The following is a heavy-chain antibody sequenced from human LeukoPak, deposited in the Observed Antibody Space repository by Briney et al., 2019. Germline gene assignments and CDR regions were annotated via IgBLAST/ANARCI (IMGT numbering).Heavy chain of an antibody. V-gene: IGHV4-4*02. CDR2: IYHSGST. J-gene: IGHJ4*02. D-gene: IGHD5-12*01. CDR3: ARAWSGYAGEDY. CDR1: GGSISSSNW. Sequence: RPSETLTLTCAVSGGSISSSNWWSWVRQPPGKGLGGIGEIYHSGSTNYNPSLKSRVTISVDKSKNQFSLKLSSVTAADTAVYYCARAWSGYAGEDYWGQGTLVTVSS.